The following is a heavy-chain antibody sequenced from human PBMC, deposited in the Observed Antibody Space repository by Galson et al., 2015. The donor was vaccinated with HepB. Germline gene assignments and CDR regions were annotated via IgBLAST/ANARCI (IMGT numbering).Heavy chain of an antibody. Sequence: SLRLSCAASGFTFSSHILHWVRQSPGKGLEWLAALSYDGNKRYYADSVKGRFTISRDNSNNTLFLQMNSLRAEDTAVYTCARVTGGTAMVYDAFDFWGQGTMVTVSS. J-gene: IGHJ3*01. CDR3: ARVTGGTAMVYDAFDF. V-gene: IGHV3-30-3*01. CDR2: LSYDGNKR. CDR1: GFTFSSHI. D-gene: IGHD5-18*01.